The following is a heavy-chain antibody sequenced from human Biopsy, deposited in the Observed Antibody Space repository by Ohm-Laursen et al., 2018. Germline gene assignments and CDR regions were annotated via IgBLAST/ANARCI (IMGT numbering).Heavy chain of an antibody. CDR2: INCKTGAT. V-gene: IGHV1-2*02. Sequence: SVKVSCKASSYTFTDYNIHWMRQAPGQGLEWLGYINCKTGATNYAQKFQGTVTMTRDTSISTAYLALGSLRSADTAIYYCARDPLNGHKHFDYWGQGTPVTVSS. J-gene: IGHJ4*02. CDR3: ARDPLNGHKHFDY. D-gene: IGHD2-8*01. CDR1: SYTFTDYN.